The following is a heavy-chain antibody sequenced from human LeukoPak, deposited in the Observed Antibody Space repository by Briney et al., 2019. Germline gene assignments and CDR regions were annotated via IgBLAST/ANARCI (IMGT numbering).Heavy chain of an antibody. CDR3: ARHKYYDTLTGYYRGDYYMDV. J-gene: IGHJ6*03. CDR1: GGSISSYY. Sequence: SETLSLTCTVSGGSISSYYWSWIRQPPGKGLEWIGYIYTSGSTNYNPSLKSRVTISVDTSKNQFSLKLSSVTAADTAVYYCARHKYYDTLTGYYRGDYYMDVWGKGTTVTVSS. D-gene: IGHD3-9*01. V-gene: IGHV4-4*09. CDR2: IYTSGST.